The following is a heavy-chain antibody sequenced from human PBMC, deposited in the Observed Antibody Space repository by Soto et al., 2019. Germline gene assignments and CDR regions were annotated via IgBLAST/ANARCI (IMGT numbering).Heavy chain of an antibody. V-gene: IGHV5-51*01. Sequence: GESLKISCKASGYIIKNYWIGWVRQIPWQGLEWMGIIFPDDSDTRYSPSFQGHVTISVDKSISTAYVQWSSLKASDSAIYYCFRGGVTSRTCEYWGQGTLVNVSS. CDR2: IFPDDSDT. CDR1: GYIIKNYW. J-gene: IGHJ4*02. D-gene: IGHD3-16*01. CDR3: FRGGVTSRTCEY.